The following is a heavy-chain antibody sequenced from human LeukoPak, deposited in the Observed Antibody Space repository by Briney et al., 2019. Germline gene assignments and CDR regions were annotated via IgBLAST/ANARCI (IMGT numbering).Heavy chain of an antibody. CDR3: ANLMSATYYSRFDL. V-gene: IGHV5-51*01. Sequence: GESLKISCKASGYNFSNYWIAWVRQMPGKGLEWMGIIYPGDSDTRYSPSFQGQVTISADKSIRTAYLQWSSLKASDTAMYFCANLMSATYYSRFDLWGQGTLVTVSS. CDR1: GYNFSNYW. J-gene: IGHJ4*02. D-gene: IGHD3-22*01. CDR2: IYPGDSDT.